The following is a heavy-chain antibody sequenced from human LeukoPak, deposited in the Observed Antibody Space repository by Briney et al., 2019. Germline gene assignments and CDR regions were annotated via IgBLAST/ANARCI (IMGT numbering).Heavy chain of an antibody. V-gene: IGHV3-7*01. D-gene: IGHD6-19*01. CDR3: ARDASSGGS. CDR1: GLPLSSYW. CDR2: IKQDGSEK. Sequence: SGGSLRLSCEAPGLPLSSYWMSGFRRAPGKGLEWVANIKQDGSEKYYVDSVKGRFTISRDNAKNSLYLQMNSLRAEDTAVYYCARDASSGGSWGQGTLVTVSS. J-gene: IGHJ4*02.